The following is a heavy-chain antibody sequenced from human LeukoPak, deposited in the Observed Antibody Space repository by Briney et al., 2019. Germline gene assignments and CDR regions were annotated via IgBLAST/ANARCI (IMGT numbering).Heavy chain of an antibody. CDR3: ARAGSMVRGVITTYFDY. CDR2: INHSGST. V-gene: IGHV4-34*01. J-gene: IGHJ4*02. D-gene: IGHD3-10*01. CDR1: GGSFSGYY. Sequence: PSETLSLTCAVYGGSFSGYYWSWIRQPPGKGLEWIGEINHSGSTNYNPSLKSRVTISVDTSKNQFSLKLSSVTAADTAVYYCARAGSMVRGVITTYFDYWGQGTLVTVSS.